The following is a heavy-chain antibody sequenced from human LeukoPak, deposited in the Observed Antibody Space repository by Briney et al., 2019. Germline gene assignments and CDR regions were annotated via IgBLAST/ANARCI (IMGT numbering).Heavy chain of an antibody. Sequence: PGGSLRLSCAASVFTFSDYFMSWIRPAPGKGLEWVSYISSRGSTIYYADSVKGGFTLSRDNAKNSLYLQMNSLRAEDTAVYYCARGWLLRGDYYYYMDVWGKGTTVTVSS. CDR3: ARGWLLRGDYYYYMDV. CDR2: ISSRGSTI. D-gene: IGHD2-15*01. CDR1: VFTFSDYF. J-gene: IGHJ6*03. V-gene: IGHV3-11*04.